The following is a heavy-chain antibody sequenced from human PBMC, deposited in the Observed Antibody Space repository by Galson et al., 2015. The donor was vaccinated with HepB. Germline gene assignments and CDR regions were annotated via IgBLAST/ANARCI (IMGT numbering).Heavy chain of an antibody. CDR2: INAGNGNT. V-gene: IGHV1-3*01. Sequence: SVKVSCKASGYTFTSYAMHWVRQAPGQRLEWMGWINAGNGNTKYLQKFQGRVTITRDTSASTAYMELSSLRSEDTAVYYCAREEGYGEGWFDPWGQGTLVTVSS. CDR1: GYTFTSYA. J-gene: IGHJ5*02. CDR3: AREEGYGEGWFDP. D-gene: IGHD6-13*01.